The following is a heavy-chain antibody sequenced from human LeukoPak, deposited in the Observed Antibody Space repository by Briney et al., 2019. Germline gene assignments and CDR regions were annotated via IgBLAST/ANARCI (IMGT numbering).Heavy chain of an antibody. D-gene: IGHD2-15*01. CDR1: GGSISSSSYY. Sequence: SETLSLTCTVSGGSISSSSYYWGWIRQPPGKGLEWIGRIYYSGSTYYNPSLKSRVTISVETSKNQFSLKLSSVTAAHTAVYYCARHEGVVVVATNWFDPWGQGTLVTVSS. V-gene: IGHV4-39*01. CDR3: ARHEGVVVVATNWFDP. CDR2: IYYSGST. J-gene: IGHJ5*02.